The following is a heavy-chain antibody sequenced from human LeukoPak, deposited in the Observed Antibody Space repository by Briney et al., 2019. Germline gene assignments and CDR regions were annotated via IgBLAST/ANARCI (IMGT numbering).Heavy chain of an antibody. Sequence: GGSLTLSCAASGFTFSSYAMSWVRQAPGKGLEWVSAISGSGGSTYYADSVKGRFTISRDNSKNTLYLQMNSLRAEDTAVYYCALGSSGSYYIPESLFDYWGQGTLVTVSS. V-gene: IGHV3-23*01. CDR3: ALGSSGSYYIPESLFDY. CDR2: ISGSGGST. D-gene: IGHD3-10*01. J-gene: IGHJ4*02. CDR1: GFTFSSYA.